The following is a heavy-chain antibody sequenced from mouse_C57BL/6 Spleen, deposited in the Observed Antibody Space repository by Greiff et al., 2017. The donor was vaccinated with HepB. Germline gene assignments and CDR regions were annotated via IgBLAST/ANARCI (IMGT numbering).Heavy chain of an antibody. CDR2: ISSGGDYI. D-gene: IGHD2-3*01. V-gene: IGHV5-9-1*02. CDR3: TRERGYYDWYFDV. CDR1: GFTFSSYA. J-gene: IGHJ1*03. Sequence: DVMLVESGEGLVKPGGSLKLSCAASGFTFSSYAMSWVRQTPEKRLEWVAYISSGGDYIYYADTVKGRFTISRDNARNTLYLQMSSLKSEDTAMYYCTRERGYYDWYFDVWGTGTTVTVSS.